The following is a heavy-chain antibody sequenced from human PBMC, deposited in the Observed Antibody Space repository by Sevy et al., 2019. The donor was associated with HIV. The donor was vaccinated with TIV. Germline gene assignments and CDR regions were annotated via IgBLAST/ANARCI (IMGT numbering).Heavy chain of an antibody. J-gene: IGHJ4*02. CDR1: GFTFSTYA. D-gene: IGHD3-22*01. Sequence: GGSLRLSCTASGFTFSTYAMYWVRQAPGKGLEWVAVIPDDGNNKDYADSVKGRFTVSRDNSKHTLYLQMYSLRAEDTAVYYCASHYYDTTGYYYPLDYWGQGTLVTVSS. CDR3: ASHYYDTTGYYYPLDY. V-gene: IGHV3-30*04. CDR2: IPDDGNNK.